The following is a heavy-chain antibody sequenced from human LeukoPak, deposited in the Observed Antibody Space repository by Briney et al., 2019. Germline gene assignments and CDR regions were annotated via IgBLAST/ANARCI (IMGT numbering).Heavy chain of an antibody. CDR3: ARRGGESNGWGAFDY. J-gene: IGHJ4*02. CDR1: GFTFSSYN. D-gene: IGHD6-19*01. Sequence: GGSLRLSCAVSGFTFSSYNMNWVRQAPGKGLEWVSAISGSGGSTYYADSVKGRFTISRDNSKNTLYLQMTSLRVEDTAVYYCARRGGESNGWGAFDYWGQGTLVTVSS. V-gene: IGHV3-23*01. CDR2: ISGSGGST.